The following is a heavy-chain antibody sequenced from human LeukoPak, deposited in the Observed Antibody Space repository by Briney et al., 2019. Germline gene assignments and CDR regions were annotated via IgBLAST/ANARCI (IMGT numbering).Heavy chain of an antibody. CDR1: GHTFTSYW. V-gene: IGHV5-51*01. CDR3: ARQSGGNAFDI. Sequence: GESLKISCKGSGHTFTSYWIGWVRQMPGKGLEWMGIIYPGDSDTRYSPPFQGQVTISGDKSISTAYLQWSRLKASDTAMYYCARQSGGNAFDIWGQGTMVTVSS. J-gene: IGHJ3*02. CDR2: IYPGDSDT. D-gene: IGHD1-26*01.